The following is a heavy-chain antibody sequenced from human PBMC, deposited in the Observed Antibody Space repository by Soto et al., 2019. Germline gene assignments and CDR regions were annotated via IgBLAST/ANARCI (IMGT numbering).Heavy chain of an antibody. D-gene: IGHD3-22*01. V-gene: IGHV1-18*01. CDR2: INAYNGNT. CDR3: ARVKGSSGYSLFDYYSYAMDV. J-gene: IGHJ6*02. Sequence: ASVTVSCKDSGYTFSNYGISWVRQAPGQGLEWMGWINAYNGNTDYAQNLRGRVTMTTDTATSTAYMELRSLRSDDTAVYYCARVKGSSGYSLFDYYSYAMDVWGQGTTVTVSS. CDR1: GYTFSNYG.